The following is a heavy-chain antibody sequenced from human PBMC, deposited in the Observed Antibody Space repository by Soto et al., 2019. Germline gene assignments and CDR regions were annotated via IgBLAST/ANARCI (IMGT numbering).Heavy chain of an antibody. V-gene: IGHV4-59*08. J-gene: IGHJ4*02. CDR3: AKNWDWGSLVH. Sequence: TLSLTCTVSGDSISTDYWSWIRPSPGKGLEWIGFIYYGGSTNYNPSLKSRVTISVDTPKNQFSLKLSSVTAADTAVYYRAKNWDWGSLVHWGQGTLVTVSS. CDR2: IYYGGST. CDR1: GDSISTDY. D-gene: IGHD7-27*01.